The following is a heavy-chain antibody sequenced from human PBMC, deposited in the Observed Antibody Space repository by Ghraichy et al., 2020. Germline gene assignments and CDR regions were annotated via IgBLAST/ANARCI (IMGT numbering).Heavy chain of an antibody. CDR2: IYYSGST. D-gene: IGHD3-3*01. J-gene: IGHJ6*02. V-gene: IGHV4-30-4*01. CDR1: GGSISSGDYY. Sequence: SETLSLTCTVSGGSISSGDYYWSWIRQPPGKGLEWIGYIYYSGSTYYNPSLKSRVTISVDTSKNQFSLKLSSVTAADTAVYYCARGDTIFGVVNPAAPLYYYYGMDVWGQGTTVTVSS. CDR3: ARGDTIFGVVNPAAPLYYYYGMDV.